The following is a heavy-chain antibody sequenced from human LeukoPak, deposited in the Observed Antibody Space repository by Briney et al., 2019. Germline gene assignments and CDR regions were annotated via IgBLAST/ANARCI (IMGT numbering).Heavy chain of an antibody. CDR1: GGSISSYY. D-gene: IGHD5-18*01. V-gene: IGHV4-59*01. CDR2: IYYSGST. CDR3: ARIGPYNYGYVDY. J-gene: IGHJ4*02. Sequence: KPSETLSLTCTVSGGSISSYYWSWIRQPPGKGLEWIGYIYYSGSTNYNPSLRSRATISVDTSKNQLSLKPSSVTAADTAVYYCARIGPYNYGYVDYWGQGTLVTVSS.